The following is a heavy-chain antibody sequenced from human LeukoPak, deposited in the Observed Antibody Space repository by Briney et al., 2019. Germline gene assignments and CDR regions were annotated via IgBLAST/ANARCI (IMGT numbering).Heavy chain of an antibody. CDR2: IYSGGST. V-gene: IGHV3-53*01. CDR1: GFTVSSNY. D-gene: IGHD2-2*01. CDR3: AKGGGYCGSTSCPHFDY. Sequence: GGSLRLSCAASGFTVSSNYMSWVRQAPGKGLEWVSVIYSGGSTYYADSVKGRFTISRDNSKNTLYLQMNSLRAEDTAVYYCAKGGGYCGSTSCPHFDYWGQGTLVTVSS. J-gene: IGHJ4*02.